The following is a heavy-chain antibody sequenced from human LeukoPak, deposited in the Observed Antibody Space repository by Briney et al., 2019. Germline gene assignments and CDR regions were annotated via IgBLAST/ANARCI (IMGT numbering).Heavy chain of an antibody. V-gene: IGHV3-21*01. CDR2: ISSSSSYI. J-gene: IGHJ5*02. CDR1: GFTFSSYS. CDR3: ARRRILSSFDP. Sequence: GGSLRLSCAASGFTFSSYSMNWVRQAPGKGLEWVSSISSSSSYIYYADSVKGRFTISRDNAKNSLYLQMNSLRAEDAAVYYCARRRILSSFDPWGQGTLVTVSS.